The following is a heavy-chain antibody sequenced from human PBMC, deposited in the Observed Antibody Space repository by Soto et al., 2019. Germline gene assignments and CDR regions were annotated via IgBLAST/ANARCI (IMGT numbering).Heavy chain of an antibody. D-gene: IGHD2-2*01. CDR2: IYYSGST. Sequence: SETLSLTCTVSGGSISSSSYYWGWIRQPPGKGLEWIGSIYYSGSTYYNPSLKSRVTISVDTSKNQFSLKLSSVTAADTAVYYCAALGYCSSTSCLGPFDYWGQGTLVTVSS. V-gene: IGHV4-39*01. J-gene: IGHJ4*02. CDR1: GGSISSSSYY. CDR3: AALGYCSSTSCLGPFDY.